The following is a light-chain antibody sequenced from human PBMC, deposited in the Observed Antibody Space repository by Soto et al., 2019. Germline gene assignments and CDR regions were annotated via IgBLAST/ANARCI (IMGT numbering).Light chain of an antibody. CDR2: KAS. Sequence: DIQLTQSPSFLSASVRDRVTISCRASQGISTYLTWYQQKPGKAPKLLIYKASTLKNGVPSRFSGSGSGTEFTLTISSLQPEDLATYYCQELNSYPRTFGQGTKVDIK. CDR1: QGISTY. V-gene: IGKV1-9*01. CDR3: QELNSYPRT. J-gene: IGKJ1*01.